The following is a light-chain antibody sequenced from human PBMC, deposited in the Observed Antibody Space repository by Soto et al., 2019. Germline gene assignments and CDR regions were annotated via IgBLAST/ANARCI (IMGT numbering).Light chain of an antibody. CDR1: QSIRNY. Sequence: DIQMTQSPSSLSASVGDRVTITCRASQSIRNYLNWYQQKPGKAPKVLIYTASSLQSGAPSRFSGSGSGTDFTLSIGRLQPEDFATYYCQQTYSSPPGAFGQGTKVEIE. CDR3: QQTYSSPPGA. J-gene: IGKJ1*01. CDR2: TAS. V-gene: IGKV1-39*01.